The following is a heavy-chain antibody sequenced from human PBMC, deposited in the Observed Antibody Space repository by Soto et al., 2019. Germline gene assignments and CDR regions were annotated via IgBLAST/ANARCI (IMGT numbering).Heavy chain of an antibody. CDR3: ARDLRDYAAGGGTSYFDY. CDR2: ISSSSSYT. Sequence: QVQLVESGGGLVKPGGSLRLSCAASGFTFSDYYMSWIRQAPGKGLEWVSYISSSSSYTNYADSVKGRFTISRDNAKNSLYLQMNSLRAEDTAVYYCARDLRDYAAGGGTSYFDYWGQGTLVTVSS. J-gene: IGHJ4*02. CDR1: GFTFSDYY. D-gene: IGHD4-17*01. V-gene: IGHV3-11*05.